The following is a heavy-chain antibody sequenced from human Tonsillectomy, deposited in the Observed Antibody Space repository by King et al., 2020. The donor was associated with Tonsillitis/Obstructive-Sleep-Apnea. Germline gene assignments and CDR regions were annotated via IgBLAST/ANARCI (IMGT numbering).Heavy chain of an antibody. V-gene: IGHV3-21*01. CDR3: ARAGGGGDFYYHYMDV. D-gene: IGHD3-16*01. CDR1: GFSFSIYS. Sequence: VQLVESGGGLVKPGGSLRLSCAASGFSFSIYSMNWVRQAPGKGLEWVASISSGSRHIYDADSVKGRLTISRDNAKKSLYLQMNSPRVDDTAVYYCARAGGGGDFYYHYMDVWGKGTTVTVSS. CDR2: ISSGSRHI. J-gene: IGHJ6*03.